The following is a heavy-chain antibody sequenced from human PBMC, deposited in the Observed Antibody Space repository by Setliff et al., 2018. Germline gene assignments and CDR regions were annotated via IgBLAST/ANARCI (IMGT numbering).Heavy chain of an antibody. Sequence: SVKVSCKASGGTFSTYGITWVRQAPGQGLEWVGGIMPIFGTIDYAQKFQGRVTITADESTSTVYMELSSLRSDDTALYYCAREEGYYYDSTDYYYYMDVWGKGTTVTVSS. J-gene: IGHJ6*03. D-gene: IGHD3-22*01. CDR3: AREEGYYYDSTDYYYYMDV. CDR1: GGTFSTYG. CDR2: IMPIFGTI. V-gene: IGHV1-69*13.